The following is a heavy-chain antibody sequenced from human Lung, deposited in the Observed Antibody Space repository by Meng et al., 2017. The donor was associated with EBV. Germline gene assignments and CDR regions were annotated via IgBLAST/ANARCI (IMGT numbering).Heavy chain of an antibody. CDR1: GFTFSSYS. V-gene: IGHV3-21*01. CDR2: ISSSSSYI. D-gene: IGHD6-13*01. J-gene: IGHJ4*02. CDR3: ARAFSTSWQQLVRSPTDY. Sequence: EAQLVESGGGLVKPGGSLRLSCAASGFTFSSYSMNWVRQAPGKGLEWVSSISSSSSYIYYADSVKGRFTISRDNAKNSLYLQMNSLRAEDTAVYYCARAFSTSWQQLVRSPTDYWGQGTLGTVSS.